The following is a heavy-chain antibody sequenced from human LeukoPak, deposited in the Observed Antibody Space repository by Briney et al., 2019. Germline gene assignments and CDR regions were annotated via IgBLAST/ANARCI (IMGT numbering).Heavy chain of an antibody. Sequence: GASVKVSCKASGYTFTSYDITWVRQVSGQGLEWMGWMNPNSGNTDYAQKFQGRVTITRNTSISTAYMELNSLGSEDTAVYYCARERRAWGEDFWGQGTLVTVSS. CDR1: GYTFTSYD. CDR2: MNPNSGNT. J-gene: IGHJ4*02. CDR3: ARERRAWGEDF. V-gene: IGHV1-8*03. D-gene: IGHD3-16*01.